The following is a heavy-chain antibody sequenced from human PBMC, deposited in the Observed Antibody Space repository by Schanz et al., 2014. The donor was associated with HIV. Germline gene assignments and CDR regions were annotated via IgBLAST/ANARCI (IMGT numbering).Heavy chain of an antibody. V-gene: IGHV4-59*12. CDR1: GGSISSYY. CDR2: IYYSGST. CDR3: ARAKWPPRSRHFDF. D-gene: IGHD6-13*01. Sequence: QVQLQESGPGLVKPSETLSLTCTVSGGSISSYYWSWIRQPPGKGLEWIGYIYYSGSTNYNPSLKTRAPISVDTSKNQFSLKLSSVTAADTAVYYCARAKWPPRSRHFDFWGQGNLVTVSS. J-gene: IGHJ4*02.